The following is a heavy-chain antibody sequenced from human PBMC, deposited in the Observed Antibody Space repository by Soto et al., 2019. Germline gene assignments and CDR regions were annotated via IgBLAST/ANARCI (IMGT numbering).Heavy chain of an antibody. J-gene: IGHJ4*02. CDR1: GYSFTDYH. CDR3: MRGASARDSSGYPYYFDP. V-gene: IGHV1-2*02. D-gene: IGHD3-22*01. CDR2: INCRSGGT. Sequence: GASVKVSCKASGYSFTDYHLHWVRQAPGQGLEWMGWINCRSGGTTYTQKFQGRVTLTMDTSTSTAYMELSSLISDDTALYYCMRGASARDSSGYPYYFDPWGQGTLVTVSS.